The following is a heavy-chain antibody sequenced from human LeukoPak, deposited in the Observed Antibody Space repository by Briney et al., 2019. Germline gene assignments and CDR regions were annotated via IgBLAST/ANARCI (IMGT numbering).Heavy chain of an antibody. Sequence: PSETLSLTCVVSGASISSSDWWSWVRQSPGKGLEWIGEIYYTGSRNYNPSLKSRVTISVDTSKNQFSLKLSSVTAADTAVYYCARHSGDGDNLDYWGQGTLVTVSS. CDR2: IYYTGSR. D-gene: IGHD4-17*01. J-gene: IGHJ4*02. CDR1: GASISSSDW. CDR3: ARHSGDGDNLDY. V-gene: IGHV4-4*02.